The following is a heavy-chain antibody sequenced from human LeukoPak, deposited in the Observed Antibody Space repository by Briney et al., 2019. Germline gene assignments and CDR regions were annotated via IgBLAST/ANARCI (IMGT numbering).Heavy chain of an antibody. CDR1: GDTFTTDY. CDR2: INPSGGST. D-gene: IGHD3-10*01. CDR3: AREGMVRGVIPHYYYGMDV. J-gene: IGHJ6*02. V-gene: IGHV1-46*01. Sequence: ASVNVSSKSSGDTFTTDYMHWVRQAPGQGLKWMGIINPSGGSTSYAQKFQGRVTMTRDTSTSTVYMGLSSLRSEDTAVYYCAREGMVRGVIPHYYYGMDVWGQGTTVTVFS.